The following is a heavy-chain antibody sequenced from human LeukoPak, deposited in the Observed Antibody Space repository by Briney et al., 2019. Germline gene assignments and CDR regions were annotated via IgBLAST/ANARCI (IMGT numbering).Heavy chain of an antibody. CDR2: MNPNSGNT. CDR1: GYTFTSYD. CDR3: ARAIVVVPAAFPMDV. Sequence: ASVKVSCKASGYTFTSYDINWVRQATGQGLEWMGWMNPNSGNTGYAQKFQGRVTVTRNTSISTAYMELSSLRSEDTAVYYCARAIVVVPAAFPMDVWGQGTTVTVSS. J-gene: IGHJ6*02. D-gene: IGHD2-2*01. V-gene: IGHV1-8*01.